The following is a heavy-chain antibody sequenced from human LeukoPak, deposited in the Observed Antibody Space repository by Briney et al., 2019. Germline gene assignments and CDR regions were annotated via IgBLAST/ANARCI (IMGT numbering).Heavy chain of an antibody. D-gene: IGHD2-21*02. CDR2: IRSKANSYAT. V-gene: IGHV3-73*01. CDR1: GFTFSGSA. Sequence: GGSLRLSCAASGFTFSGSAIHWVRQASGKGPEWVGRIRSKANSYATAYAASVKGRFTISRDDSKNTAYLQMNSLKTEDTAVYYCTRRSSRGRCGGDCYSDYWGQGTLVTVSS. J-gene: IGHJ4*02. CDR3: TRRSSRGRCGGDCYSDY.